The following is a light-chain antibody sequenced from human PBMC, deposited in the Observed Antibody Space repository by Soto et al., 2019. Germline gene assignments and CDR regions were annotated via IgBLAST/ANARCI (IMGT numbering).Light chain of an antibody. V-gene: IGKV3-20*01. CDR2: AAS. J-gene: IGKJ1*01. CDR1: QSVSSSY. Sequence: EIVLTQSPGTLSLSPGERATLSCRASQSVSSSYLVWHQQKPGQAPRLLIYAASRRATGIPDRFSGGGSGTDFTLTISRLEPEDIAVFYCQQYAESPITFGQGTKVDIK. CDR3: QQYAESPIT.